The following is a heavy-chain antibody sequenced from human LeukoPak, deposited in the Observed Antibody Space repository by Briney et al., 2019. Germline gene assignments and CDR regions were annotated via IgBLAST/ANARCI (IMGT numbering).Heavy chain of an antibody. CDR1: GFTFSSYG. V-gene: IGHV3-33*01. Sequence: GRSLRLSCAASGFTFSSYGMHWVRQAPGKGLEWVAVIWYDGSNKYYADSVKGRFTISRDNSKNTLYLQMNSLRAEDTAVYYCARDREWNDGFDYWGQGTLVTVSS. CDR2: IWYDGSNK. D-gene: IGHD1-1*01. CDR3: ARDREWNDGFDY. J-gene: IGHJ4*02.